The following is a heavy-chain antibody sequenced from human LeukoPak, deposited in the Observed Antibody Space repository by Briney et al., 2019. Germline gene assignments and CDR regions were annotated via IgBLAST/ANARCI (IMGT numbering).Heavy chain of an antibody. CDR1: GYTLTELS. Sequence: ASVKVSCTVSGYTLTELSMHWVRQAPGKGLEWMGGFGPEDGETIYAQKFQGRVTMTEDTSTDTAYMELSSLRSEDTAVYYCATALIGSSWYEFDYWGQGTLVTVSS. CDR2: FGPEDGET. J-gene: IGHJ4*02. V-gene: IGHV1-24*01. CDR3: ATALIGSSWYEFDY. D-gene: IGHD6-13*01.